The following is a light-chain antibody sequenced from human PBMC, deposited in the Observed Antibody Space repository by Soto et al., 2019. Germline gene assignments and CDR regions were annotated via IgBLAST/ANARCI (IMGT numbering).Light chain of an antibody. Sequence: DIQMTQSPSSLSASVGDRVTITCRASQGIINYLAWYQQKPGKAPKLLIYAASTLQSGVTSRFSGSGSGTDSTLTISGLQPEDVATYYCQKYNSAPLSFGGGTKVDI. CDR3: QKYNSAPLS. CDR1: QGIINY. CDR2: AAS. V-gene: IGKV1-27*01. J-gene: IGKJ4*01.